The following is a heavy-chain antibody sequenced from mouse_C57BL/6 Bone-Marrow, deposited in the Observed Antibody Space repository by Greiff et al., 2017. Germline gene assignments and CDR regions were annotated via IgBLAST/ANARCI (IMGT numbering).Heavy chain of an antibody. D-gene: IGHD1-1*01. J-gene: IGHJ4*01. CDR2: IDPENGDT. CDR3: TTRIDGSSFYAMDY. Sequence: VQLQQSGAELVRPGASVKLSCTASGFNIKDDYMHWVQQRPEQGLEWIGWIDPENGDTEYASKFQGKATITADTSSNTAYLQLSSLTSADTAVYYCTTRIDGSSFYAMDYWGQGTSVTVSS. V-gene: IGHV14-4*01. CDR1: GFNIKDDY.